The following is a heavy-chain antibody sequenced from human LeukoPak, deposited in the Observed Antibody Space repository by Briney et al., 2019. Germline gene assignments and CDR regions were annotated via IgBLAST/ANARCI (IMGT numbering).Heavy chain of an antibody. J-gene: IGHJ4*02. CDR2: IKGDGTKM. CDR3: ARDGSCFDF. D-gene: IGHD6-19*01. Sequence: PGGSLRLSCGASGFTFSEYWMTWVRQAPGRGPEWVANIKGDGTKMYYVDSVKGRFTISRDNDKNPLYLQMNNLRVEDTAVYHCARDGSCFDFWGQGALVTVSS. CDR1: GFTFSEYW. V-gene: IGHV3-7*01.